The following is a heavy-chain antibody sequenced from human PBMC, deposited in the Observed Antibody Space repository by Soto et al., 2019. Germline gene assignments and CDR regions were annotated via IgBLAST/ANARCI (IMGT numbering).Heavy chain of an antibody. D-gene: IGHD1-26*01. CDR3: GRSVVGATGEILYNAMDV. CDR1: GYTFTSYA. J-gene: IGHJ6*02. Sequence: QVQLVQSGTEVKKPGASVQVSCKASGYTFTSYALHWVHQARGERPEWMGWINAANGDTKYSKKFQGRATITRDTSASTGYMELSSLRSEDTAVYFCGRSVVGATGEILYNAMDVWGQGTAVTVSS. V-gene: IGHV1-3*01. CDR2: INAANGDT.